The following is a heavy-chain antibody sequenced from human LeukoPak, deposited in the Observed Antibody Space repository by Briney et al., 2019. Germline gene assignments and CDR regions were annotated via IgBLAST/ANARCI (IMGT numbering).Heavy chain of an antibody. Sequence: GGSLRLSCAASGFTVSSNYMSWVRQAPGKGLEWVSVIYSGGSTYYADSVKGRFPISRGNSKNTLYIQMNSLRAEDTAVYYCARERPLNYYGSGSYYTKNDYWGQGTLVTVSS. CDR2: IYSGGST. CDR3: ARERPLNYYGSGSYYTKNDY. J-gene: IGHJ4*02. V-gene: IGHV3-66*01. D-gene: IGHD3-10*01. CDR1: GFTVSSNY.